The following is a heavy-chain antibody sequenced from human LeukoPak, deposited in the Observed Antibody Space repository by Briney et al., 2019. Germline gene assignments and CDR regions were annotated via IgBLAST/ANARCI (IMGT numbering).Heavy chain of an antibody. V-gene: IGHV4-4*07. Sequence: SETLSLTCTVSGDSISSYYWSWIRQPAGKGLEWIGRIYTSGSTNYNPSLKSRVTMSVDTSKNQFSLKLSSVTAADTAVYYCARSLDTAMVSYYYYMDVWGKGTTVTVSS. CDR2: IYTSGST. D-gene: IGHD5-18*01. J-gene: IGHJ6*03. CDR1: GDSISSYY. CDR3: ARSLDTAMVSYYYYMDV.